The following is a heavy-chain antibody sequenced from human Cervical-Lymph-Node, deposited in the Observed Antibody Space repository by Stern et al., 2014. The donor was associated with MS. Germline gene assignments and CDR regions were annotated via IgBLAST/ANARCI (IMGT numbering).Heavy chain of an antibody. D-gene: IGHD3-3*01. CDR1: GFSLSNARMG. CDR3: ARIQDDLWSGYFFDY. V-gene: IGHV2-26*01. CDR2: IFSNDEK. Sequence: QVTLKESGPVLVKPTETLTLTCTVSGFSLSNARMGVSWIRQPPGKALEWLEHIFSNDEKSYSTSLKSSLTISKDTSKSQVVLTMTNMDPVDTATYYCARIQDDLWSGYFFDYWGQGTLVTVSS. J-gene: IGHJ4*02.